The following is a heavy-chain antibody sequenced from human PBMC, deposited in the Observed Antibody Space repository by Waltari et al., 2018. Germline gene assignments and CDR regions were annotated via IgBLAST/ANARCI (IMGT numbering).Heavy chain of an antibody. CDR2: INHSGST. CDR3: AGVDTAMVDDAFDI. J-gene: IGHJ3*02. D-gene: IGHD5-18*01. CDR1: GGSFSGYY. V-gene: IGHV4-34*01. Sequence: QVQLQQWGAGLLKPSETLSLTCAVYGGSFSGYYWSWIRQPPGKGLEWIGEINHSGSTNYNPSLKSRVTISVDTSKNQFSLKLSSVTAADTAVYYCAGVDTAMVDDAFDIWGQGTMVTVSS.